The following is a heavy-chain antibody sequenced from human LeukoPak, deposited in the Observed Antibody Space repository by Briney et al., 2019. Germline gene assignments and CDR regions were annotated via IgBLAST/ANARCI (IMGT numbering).Heavy chain of an antibody. CDR3: ARDSSPTYYYDSSGYYWSA. CDR1: GFTFSSYA. J-gene: IGHJ5*02. CDR2: ISYGGSNK. Sequence: PGRSLRLSCAASGFTFSSYAMQWVRQAPGKGLEWVAVISYGGSNKYYADSVRGRFTISRDNSKNTLYLQMNSLRAEDTAVYYCARDSSPTYYYDSSGYYWSAWGQGTLVTVSS. V-gene: IGHV3-30*04. D-gene: IGHD3-22*01.